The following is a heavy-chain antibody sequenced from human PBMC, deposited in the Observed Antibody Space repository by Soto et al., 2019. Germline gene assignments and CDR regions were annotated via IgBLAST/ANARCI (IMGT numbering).Heavy chain of an antibody. CDR3: ARVSYYDSGSYLLIDY. J-gene: IGHJ4*01. CDR1: GFTFSSYA. D-gene: IGHD3-10*01. CDR2: ISYDGNDK. V-gene: IGHV3-30-3*01. Sequence: QVQLVESGGGVVQPGRSLRLSCAASGFTFSSYAMHWVRQAPSKGLEWVAVISYDGNDKYYADSVKGRFTISRDNSKNALYLQMNSLSTDDTAVYYCARVSYYDSGSYLLIDYWGHGTLVTVSS.